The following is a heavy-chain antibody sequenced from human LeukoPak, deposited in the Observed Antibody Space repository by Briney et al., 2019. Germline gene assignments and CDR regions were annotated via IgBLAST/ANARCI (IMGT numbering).Heavy chain of an antibody. CDR1: GYTFTSYY. CDR2: INPSGGST. V-gene: IGHV1-46*01. CDR3: ARGWSITMVRGVTDY. D-gene: IGHD3-10*01. Sequence: ASVKVSCKASGYTFTSYYMQWVRQAPGQGLEWMGIINPSGGSTSYAQKFQGRVTMTRDTSTSTVYMELSSLRSEDTAVYYCARGWSITMVRGVTDYWGQGTLVTVSS. J-gene: IGHJ4*02.